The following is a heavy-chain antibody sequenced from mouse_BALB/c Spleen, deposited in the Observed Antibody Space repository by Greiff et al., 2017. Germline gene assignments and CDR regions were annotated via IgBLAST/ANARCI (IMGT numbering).Heavy chain of an antibody. V-gene: IGHV2-6-4*01. Sequence: VQLQQSGPGLVAPSQSLSITCTVSGFSLSRYSVHWVRQPPGKGLEWLGMIWGGGSTDYNSALKSRLSISKDNSKSQGFLKMNSLQTDDTAMYYCARKGHYGSSYPLYAMDYWGQGTSVTVSS. CDR1: GFSLSRYS. CDR3: ARKGHYGSSYPLYAMDY. CDR2: IWGGGST. D-gene: IGHD1-1*01. J-gene: IGHJ4*01.